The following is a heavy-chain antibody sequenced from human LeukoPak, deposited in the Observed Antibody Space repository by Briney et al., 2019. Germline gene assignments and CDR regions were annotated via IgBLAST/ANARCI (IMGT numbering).Heavy chain of an antibody. CDR2: INPNSGGT. D-gene: IGHD3-22*01. CDR1: GYTFTGYY. J-gene: IGHJ3*02. V-gene: IGHV1-2*02. Sequence: ASVKVSCKASGYTFTGYYMHWVRQAPGQGLEWMGWINPNSGGTNYAQKFQGRVTMTRDTSISTAYMELSRLRSDDTAVYYCAREYYYDSSGYHADDAFDIWGQGTTVTVSS. CDR3: AREYYYDSSGYHADDAFDI.